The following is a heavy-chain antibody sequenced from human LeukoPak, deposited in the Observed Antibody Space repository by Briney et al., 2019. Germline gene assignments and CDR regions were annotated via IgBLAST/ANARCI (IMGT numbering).Heavy chain of an antibody. D-gene: IGHD6-13*01. CDR1: GYTFTGYY. CDR2: INPDSGGT. J-gene: IGHJ6*03. Sequence: ASVKVSCKASGYTFTGYYIHWVRQAPGQGLEWMGWINPDSGGTNYAQKFQGRVTMTRDTSIRTAYMELSRLRSDDTAVYYCAKDGIRQLEYYYMDVWGKGTTVTVSS. CDR3: AKDGIRQLEYYYMDV. V-gene: IGHV1-2*02.